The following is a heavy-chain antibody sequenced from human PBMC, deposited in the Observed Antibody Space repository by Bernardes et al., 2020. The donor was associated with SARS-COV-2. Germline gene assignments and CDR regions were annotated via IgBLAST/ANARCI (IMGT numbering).Heavy chain of an antibody. J-gene: IGHJ4*02. V-gene: IGHV3-30*18. CDR1: GFTFSSYG. D-gene: IGHD6-6*01. Sequence: GGSLRLSCAASGFTFSSYGMHWVRQAPGKGLEWVAVISYDGSNKYYADSVKGRFTISRDNSKNTLYLQMNSLRAEDTAVYYCANHALEDSSSSFDYWGQGTLVTVSS. CDR2: ISYDGSNK. CDR3: ANHALEDSSSSFDY.